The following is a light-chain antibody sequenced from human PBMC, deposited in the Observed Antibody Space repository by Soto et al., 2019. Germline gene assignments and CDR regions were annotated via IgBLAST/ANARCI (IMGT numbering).Light chain of an antibody. CDR2: GNN. J-gene: IGLJ3*02. CDR3: QSFDSSLNSVV. V-gene: IGLV1-40*01. CDR1: SSNIGADYD. Sequence: QSVLTQPPSESGAPGQRVTISCTGSSSNIGADYDVHWYQHLPGTAPQLLIYGNNNRPSGVPDRFSGSRSGTSASLAITGLQAEDEADYYCQSFDSSLNSVVFGGGTKLTVL.